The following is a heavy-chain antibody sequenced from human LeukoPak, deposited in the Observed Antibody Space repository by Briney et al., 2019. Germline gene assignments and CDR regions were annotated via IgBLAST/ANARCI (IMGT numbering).Heavy chain of an antibody. CDR1: GYTFTSYY. V-gene: IGHV1-46*01. J-gene: IGHJ6*03. Sequence: ASVKVSCKASGYTFTSYYMHWVRQAPGQGLEWMGIINPSGGSTSYAQKFQGRVTMTRDTSISTAYMELSRLRSGDTAVYYCAREMRYYDFWSGFSRLNYYYYYMDVWGKGTTVTVSS. CDR2: INPSGGST. CDR3: AREMRYYDFWSGFSRLNYYYYYMDV. D-gene: IGHD3-3*01.